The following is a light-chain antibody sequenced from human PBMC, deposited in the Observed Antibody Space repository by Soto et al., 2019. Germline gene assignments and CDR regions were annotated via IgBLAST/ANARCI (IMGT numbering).Light chain of an antibody. CDR3: QQYYSTPLT. Sequence: IVMTQSPDFLAVSLGERATINCKSSQSIFYRSNNKNYLVYYQQKPGHPPNVLIYWASTRESGVPDRFSGSWSGTDFTLTISSLQDEDGVFYYCQQYYSTPLTFGGGTKVDI. J-gene: IGKJ4*01. V-gene: IGKV4-1*01. CDR1: QSIFYRSNNKNY. CDR2: WAS.